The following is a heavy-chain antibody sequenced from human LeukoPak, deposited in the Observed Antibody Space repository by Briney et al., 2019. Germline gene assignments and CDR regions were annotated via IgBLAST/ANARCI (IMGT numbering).Heavy chain of an antibody. CDR2: ISGSGGST. CDR3: ARDSRPVVAAAGTIAEYFQH. V-gene: IGHV3-23*01. CDR1: GFTFSSYG. D-gene: IGHD6-13*01. J-gene: IGHJ1*01. Sequence: AGGSLRLSCAASGFTFSSYGMHWVRQAPGKGLEWVSAISGSGGSTYYADSVKGRFTISRDNSKNTLYLQMNSLRAEDTAVYYCARDSRPVVAAAGTIAEYFQHWGQGTLVTVSS.